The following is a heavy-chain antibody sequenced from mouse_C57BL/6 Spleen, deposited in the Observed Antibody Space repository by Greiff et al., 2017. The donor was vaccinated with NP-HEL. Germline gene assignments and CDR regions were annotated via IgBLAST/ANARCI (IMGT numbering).Heavy chain of an antibody. Sequence: DVQLVESEGGLVQPGSSMKLSCTASGFTFSDYYMAWVRQVPEKGLEWVANINYDGSSTYYLDSLKSRFIISRDNAKNILYLQMSSLKSEDTATYYCAREEDSSGYAWFAYWGQGTLVTVSA. V-gene: IGHV5-16*01. D-gene: IGHD3-2*02. CDR2: INYDGSST. J-gene: IGHJ3*01. CDR3: AREEDSSGYAWFAY. CDR1: GFTFSDYY.